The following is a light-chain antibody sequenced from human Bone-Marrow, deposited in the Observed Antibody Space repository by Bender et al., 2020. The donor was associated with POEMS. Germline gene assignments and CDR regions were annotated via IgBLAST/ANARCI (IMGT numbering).Light chain of an antibody. V-gene: IGLV3-27*01. Sequence: SYELTQPSSVSVSPGQTARITCSGDLLAKRYVRWFQQKPGQAPVMVIYKDTERPSGIPERFSGSSSGTTVTLTINGAQVEDEADYYCQSADISGTSQGVFGGGTRVSVL. CDR1: LLAKRY. CDR2: KDT. J-gene: IGLJ1*01. CDR3: QSADISGTSQGV.